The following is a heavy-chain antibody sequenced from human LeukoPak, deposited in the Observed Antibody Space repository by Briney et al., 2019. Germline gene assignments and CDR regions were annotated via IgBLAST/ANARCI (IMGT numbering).Heavy chain of an antibody. CDR2: ISGSGGST. CDR1: GFTFSSYA. D-gene: IGHD3-22*01. V-gene: IGHV3-23*01. J-gene: IGHJ3*01. Sequence: GGSLRLSCAASGFTFSSYAMSWVRQAPGKRLEWVSAISGSGGSTYYADSVKGRFTISRDNSKNTLYLQMNSLRAEDTAVYYCAKGGEHYYDSSGFYVVHAFDFWGQGTMVTVSS. CDR3: AKGGEHYYDSSGFYVVHAFDF.